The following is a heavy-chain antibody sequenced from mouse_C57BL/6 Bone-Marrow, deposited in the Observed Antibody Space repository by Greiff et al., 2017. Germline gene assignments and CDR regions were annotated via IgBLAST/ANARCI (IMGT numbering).Heavy chain of an antibody. CDR2: ISNLAYSI. D-gene: IGHD1-1*01. Sequence: EVMLVESGGGLVQPGGSLKLSCAASGFTFSDYGMAWVRQAPRKGPEWVAFISNLAYSIYYADTVTGRFTISRENAKNTLYLEMSSLRSEDTAMYYCATLTSFAYWGQGTLVTVSA. CDR3: ATLTSFAY. V-gene: IGHV5-15*01. J-gene: IGHJ3*01. CDR1: GFTFSDYG.